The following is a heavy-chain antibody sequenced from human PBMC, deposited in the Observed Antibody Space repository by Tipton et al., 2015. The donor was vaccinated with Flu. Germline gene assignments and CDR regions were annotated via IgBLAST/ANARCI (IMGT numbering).Heavy chain of an antibody. V-gene: IGHV4-59*08. J-gene: IGHJ5*02. CDR1: GGSISGYY. CDR3: ARRDYSNYVSDPKSWFDP. Sequence: TLSLTCTVSGGSISGYYWSWIRQPPGKGLEWIGYIFYTGTTYYNPSLKSRVTISLDTSKNQFSLNMRSVTAADMAVYYCARRDYSNYVSDPKSWFDPWGQGTLVAVSS. D-gene: IGHD4-11*01. CDR2: IFYTGTT.